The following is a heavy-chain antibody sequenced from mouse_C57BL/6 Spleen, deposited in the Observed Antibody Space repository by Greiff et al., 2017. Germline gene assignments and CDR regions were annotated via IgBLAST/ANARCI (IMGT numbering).Heavy chain of an antibody. Sequence: EVQLVESEGGLVQPGSSMKLSCTASGFTFSDYYMAWVRQVPEKGLEWVANINYDGSSTYYLDSLKSRFIISRDNAKNILYLQMSSLKSEDTATYYCARDGGYGMDYWGQGTSVTVSS. J-gene: IGHJ4*01. CDR3: ARDGGYGMDY. CDR2: INYDGSST. V-gene: IGHV5-16*01. CDR1: GFTFSDYY.